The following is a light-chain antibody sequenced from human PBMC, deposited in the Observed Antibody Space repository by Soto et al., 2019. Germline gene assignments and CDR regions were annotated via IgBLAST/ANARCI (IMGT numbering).Light chain of an antibody. CDR3: QQFIA. V-gene: IGKV3-11*01. J-gene: IGKJ5*01. CDR1: QSVSSY. Sequence: EIVLTQSPATLSLSPGERATLSCRASQSVSSYLAWYQQKPGQAPRLLIYDASNRATGIPARFSGSGSGTDFTLTIGSLEPEDSAVYYCQQFIAFGQGTRLEI. CDR2: DAS.